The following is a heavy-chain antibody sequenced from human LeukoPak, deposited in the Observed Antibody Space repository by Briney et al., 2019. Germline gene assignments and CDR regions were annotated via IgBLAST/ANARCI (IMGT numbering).Heavy chain of an antibody. D-gene: IGHD3-22*01. V-gene: IGHV3-30*04. CDR2: ISYDGSNK. Sequence: GGSLRLSCAASGFTFSSYAMHWVRQAPGKGLEWVAVISYDGSNKYYADSVKGRFTISRDNSKNTLYLQMNSLRAEDTAVYYCAKDRGYYDSSGQGSYFDYWGQGTLVTVSS. CDR3: AKDRGYYDSSGQGSYFDY. CDR1: GFTFSSYA. J-gene: IGHJ4*02.